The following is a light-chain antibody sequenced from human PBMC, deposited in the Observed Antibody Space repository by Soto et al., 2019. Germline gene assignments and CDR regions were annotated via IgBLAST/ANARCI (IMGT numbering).Light chain of an antibody. CDR1: QSIRRW. Sequence: DIQMTQSPSMLSASVGDRVTIACRASQSIRRWLAWYQQKPGKAPKLLIFDASTLESRVPSRFSGRGSETEFTLTIRSLQPDDFATYYCQQYNSYSPATFGQGTKVEI. J-gene: IGKJ1*01. CDR3: QQYNSYSPAT. V-gene: IGKV1-5*01. CDR2: DAS.